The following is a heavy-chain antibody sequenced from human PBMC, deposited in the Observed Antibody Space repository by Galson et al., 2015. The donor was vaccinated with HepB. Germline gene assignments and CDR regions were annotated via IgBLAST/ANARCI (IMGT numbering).Heavy chain of an antibody. CDR1: GFTFSSYS. D-gene: IGHD6-19*01. J-gene: IGHJ4*02. CDR3: ARSSRPIAVAGTGCGY. Sequence: SLRLSCAASGFTFSSYSMNWVRQAPGKGLEWVSSISSSSSYIYYADSVKGRFTISRDNAKNSLYLQMNSLRAEDTAVYYCARSSRPIAVAGTGCGYWGQGTLVTVSS. CDR2: ISSSSSYI. V-gene: IGHV3-21*04.